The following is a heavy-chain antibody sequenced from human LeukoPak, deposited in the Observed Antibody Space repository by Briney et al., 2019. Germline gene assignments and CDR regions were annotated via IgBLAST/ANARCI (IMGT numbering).Heavy chain of an antibody. CDR1: GGSFSGYY. V-gene: IGHV4-34*01. D-gene: IGHD2-2*01. Sequence: SETLSLTCAVYGGSFSGYYWSWIRQPPGKGLEWIGEINHSGSTNYNPSLKSRVTISGDTSKNQFSLKLSSVTAADTAVYYCARAVGDIVVVPAARPWFDPWGQGTLVTVSS. CDR3: ARAVGDIVVVPAARPWFDP. J-gene: IGHJ5*02. CDR2: INHSGST.